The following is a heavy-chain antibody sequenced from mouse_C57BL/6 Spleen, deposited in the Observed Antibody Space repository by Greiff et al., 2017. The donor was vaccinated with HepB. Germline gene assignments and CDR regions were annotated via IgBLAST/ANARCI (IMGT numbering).Heavy chain of an antibody. Sequence: VQLQQSGPELVKPGASVKISCKASGYAFSSSWMNWVKQRPGKGLEWIGRIYPGDGDTNYNGKFKGKATLTADKSSSTAYMQLSSLTSEDSAVYFCASDYYGSSYEDYWGQGTTLTVSS. CDR1: GYAFSSSW. CDR2: IYPGDGDT. V-gene: IGHV1-82*01. CDR3: ASDYYGSSYEDY. D-gene: IGHD1-1*01. J-gene: IGHJ2*01.